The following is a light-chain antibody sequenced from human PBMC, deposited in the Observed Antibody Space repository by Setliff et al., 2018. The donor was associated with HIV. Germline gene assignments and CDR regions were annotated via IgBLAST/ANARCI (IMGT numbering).Light chain of an antibody. CDR3: CSYTSSTTLV. V-gene: IGLV2-14*01. CDR1: SSDVGGYDY. J-gene: IGLJ1*01. Sequence: FALAQPASVSGSPGQSITISCTGTSSDVGGYDYVSWYQQHPGKVPKLMLYEVGNRPSGVSNRFSGSKSGNTASLTISGLQAEDEADYYCCSYTSSTTLVFGTGTKVTVL. CDR2: EVG.